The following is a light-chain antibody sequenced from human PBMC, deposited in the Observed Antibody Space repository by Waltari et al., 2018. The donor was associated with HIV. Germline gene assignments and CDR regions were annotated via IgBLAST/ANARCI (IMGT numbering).Light chain of an antibody. CDR1: SSDVGGYNY. V-gene: IGLV2-14*01. CDR3: RSYTSINAHYVV. CDR2: DVS. J-gene: IGLJ2*01. Sequence: SALTQPASVSGPPAQATTTSCPGPSSDVGGYNYVSWYQQHPDKAPKHMIYDVSYRPPGVSNRFSVSKACNTASLTISGLHAGDAADYYCRSYTSINAHYVVFGGGTKLSGL.